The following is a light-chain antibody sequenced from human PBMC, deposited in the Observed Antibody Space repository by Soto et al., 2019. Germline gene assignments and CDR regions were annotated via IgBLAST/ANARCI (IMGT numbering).Light chain of an antibody. Sequence: AIQMTQSPSSLSASVGDRVTITCRASQGIRNDLGWYQQKPGKAPKLLIYAASSLQSGVPSRFSGSGSGTDFPLTINSLQPEDFATYYCLQDYNFPWTFGQGTKVEIK. CDR2: AAS. J-gene: IGKJ1*01. CDR1: QGIRND. V-gene: IGKV1-6*01. CDR3: LQDYNFPWT.